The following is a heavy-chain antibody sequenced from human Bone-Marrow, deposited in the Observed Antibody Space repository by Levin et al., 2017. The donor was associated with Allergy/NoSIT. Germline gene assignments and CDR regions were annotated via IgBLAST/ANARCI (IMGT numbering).Heavy chain of an antibody. D-gene: IGHD4-17*01. CDR2: ISGSGAGR. Sequence: PGGSLRLSCVGSGFIFRGYAMNWVRQAPGKGLEWVSSISGSGAGRDYEDAVKGRFTISRDNSKNTVYLEMTSLRAEDTALYYCAKGLDPYDDYMGTFDYWGQGTLLTVSS. CDR3: AKGLDPYDDYMGTFDY. CDR1: GFIFRGYA. V-gene: IGHV3-23*01. J-gene: IGHJ4*02.